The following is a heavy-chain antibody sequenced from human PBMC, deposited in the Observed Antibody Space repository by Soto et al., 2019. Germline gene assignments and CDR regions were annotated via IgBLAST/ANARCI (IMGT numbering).Heavy chain of an antibody. D-gene: IGHD5-12*01. CDR1: GYTFSSYY. CDR3: ARAGTGHNSGWTSELGY. Sequence: QVQLVQSGAELRKPGASVKVSCKASGYTFSSYYVHWVRQAPGQGLEWMGLINPSGVKTTYAQKFQGRVTMTRDTATTTVYMELSGLRFEDTAVYYCARAGTGHNSGWTSELGYWGQGTLVTVSS. J-gene: IGHJ4*02. CDR2: INPSGVKT. V-gene: IGHV1-46*01.